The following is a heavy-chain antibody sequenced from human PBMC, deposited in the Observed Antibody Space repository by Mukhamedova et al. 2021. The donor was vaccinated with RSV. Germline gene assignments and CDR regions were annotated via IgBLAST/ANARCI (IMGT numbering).Heavy chain of an antibody. CDR3: ARGGYRGSGTVDY. CDR2: SGNT. Sequence: SGNTHYNPSLKSRVTMSIDTSKNQFSLKLTSVTAADRAVYYCARGGYRGSGTVDYWGQGTLVTVSS. J-gene: IGHJ4*02. D-gene: IGHD3-10*01. V-gene: IGHV4-34*01.